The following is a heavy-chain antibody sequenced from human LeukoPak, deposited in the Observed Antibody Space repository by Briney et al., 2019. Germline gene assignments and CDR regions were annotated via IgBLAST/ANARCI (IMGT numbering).Heavy chain of an antibody. CDR1: GFTFSSYS. CDR3: ASEGHGGNAARWFDP. J-gene: IGHJ5*02. D-gene: IGHD4-23*01. V-gene: IGHV3-21*01. CDR2: ISSSSSYI. Sequence: GGSLRLSCAASGFTFSSYSMNWVRQAPGKGLEWVSSISSSSSYIYYADSVKGRFTISRDNAKNSLYLQMNSLRAEDTAVYYCASEGHGGNAARWFDPWGQGTLVTVSS.